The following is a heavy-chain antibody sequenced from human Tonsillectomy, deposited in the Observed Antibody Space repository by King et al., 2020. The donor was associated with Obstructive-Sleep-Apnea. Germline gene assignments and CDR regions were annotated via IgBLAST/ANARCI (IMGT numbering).Heavy chain of an antibody. D-gene: IGHD6-19*01. Sequence: VQLVESGAEVKKPGSSVKVSCKASGCTFSSYAISWVRQAPGQGLEWMGGIIPILGIANYHQKFQGRVTITADKSTSTAYRELSSLRSEDTAVYYCARDEWLAFDYWGQGTLVTVSS. V-gene: IGHV1-69*10. CDR1: GCTFSSYA. CDR2: IIPILGIA. J-gene: IGHJ4*02. CDR3: ARDEWLAFDY.